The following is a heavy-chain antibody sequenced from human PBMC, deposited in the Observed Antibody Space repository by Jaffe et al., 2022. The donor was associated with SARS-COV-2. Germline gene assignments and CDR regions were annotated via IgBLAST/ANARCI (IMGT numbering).Heavy chain of an antibody. CDR2: INQTGGT. J-gene: IGHJ5*01. CDR1: GGSFSRYY. V-gene: IGHV4-34*01. CDR3: ASPGYCSSTTCSNWFDS. D-gene: IGHD2-2*01. Sequence: QVQLQQWGAGLLKPSETLSLTCAVYGGSFSRYYWSWIRQSPGKGLEWIGEINQTGGTNYNPSLKSRVSMSLDRSKNQFSLKLSSVTAADTAVYYCASPGYCSSTTCSNWFDSWGQGTQVTVSS.